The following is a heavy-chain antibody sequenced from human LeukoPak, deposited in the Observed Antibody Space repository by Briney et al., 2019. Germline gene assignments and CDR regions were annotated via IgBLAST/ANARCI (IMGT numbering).Heavy chain of an antibody. Sequence: SETLSLTCTVSGGSISSSSYYWSWIRQPPGKGLEWIGDIYYSGSTNYNPSLKSRVTISVDTSKNQFSLKLSSVTAADTAVYYCAGAGYSSYAFDIWGQGTMVTVSS. V-gene: IGHV4-61*01. J-gene: IGHJ3*02. D-gene: IGHD5-18*01. CDR1: GGSISSSSYY. CDR3: AGAGYSSYAFDI. CDR2: IYYSGST.